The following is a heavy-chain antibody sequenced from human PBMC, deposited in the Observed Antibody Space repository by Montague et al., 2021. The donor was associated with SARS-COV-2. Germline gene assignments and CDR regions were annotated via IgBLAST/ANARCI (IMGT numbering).Heavy chain of an antibody. D-gene: IGHD6-19*01. CDR3: ATEVPVAGDY. J-gene: IGHJ4*02. Sequence: SLRLSCAASGFTFSSYAMNWVRQAPGKGLEWVSDINGGSSVTYYADSVMGRFTISRDNAESTLYLQMNSLRAEDTAVYYCATEVPVAGDYWGQGTLVTVSS. V-gene: IGHV3-48*03. CDR2: INGGSSVT. CDR1: GFTFSSYA.